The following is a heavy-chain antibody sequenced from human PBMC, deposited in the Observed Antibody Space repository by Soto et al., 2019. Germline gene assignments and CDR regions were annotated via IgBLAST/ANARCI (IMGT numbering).Heavy chain of an antibody. V-gene: IGHV4-34*01. CDR1: GGSFSGYY. J-gene: IGHJ6*04. CDR2: INHSGST. Sequence: SETLSLTCAVYGGSFSGYYWSWIRQPPGKGLEWIGEINHSGSTNYNPSHKSRVTISEDTSKKQFSLKLSSVHAPDTAVYYCARGPLYLLVIAAPVKGYYYYYGMDVWGKGTTVTVSS. CDR3: ARGPLYLLVIAAPVKGYYYYYGMDV. D-gene: IGHD6-6*01.